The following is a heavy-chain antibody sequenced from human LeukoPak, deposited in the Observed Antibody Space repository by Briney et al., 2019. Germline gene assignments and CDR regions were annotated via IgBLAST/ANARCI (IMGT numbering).Heavy chain of an antibody. Sequence: ASVKVSCKASGYTFTSYGISWVRQAPGQGLEWMGWISAYNGNTNYAQKLQGRVTMTTDTSTSTAYMELRSLRSDDTAVYYCARSYCGGDCYSGGYYYYYMDVWGKGTTVTISS. CDR1: GYTFTSYG. D-gene: IGHD2-21*02. J-gene: IGHJ6*03. V-gene: IGHV1-18*01. CDR3: ARSYCGGDCYSGGYYYYYMDV. CDR2: ISAYNGNT.